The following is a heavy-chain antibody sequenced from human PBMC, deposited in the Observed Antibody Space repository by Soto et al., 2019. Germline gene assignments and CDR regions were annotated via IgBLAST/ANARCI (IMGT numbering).Heavy chain of an antibody. J-gene: IGHJ6*03. CDR3: AVGSSSSSDLYYYYYMDV. V-gene: IGHV1-3*01. Sequence: GASVKVSCKASGYTFTSYAMHWVRQAPGQRLEWKGRINAGKGNKKYSQKFQGRVTITRDTSASTVYMELSSLRSEDTALYYCAVGSSSSSDLYYYYYMDVWGKGTTVTVSS. D-gene: IGHD6-6*01. CDR1: GYTFTSYA. CDR2: INAGKGNK.